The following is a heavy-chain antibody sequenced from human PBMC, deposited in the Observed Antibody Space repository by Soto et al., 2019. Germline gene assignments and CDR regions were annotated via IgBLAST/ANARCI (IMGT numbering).Heavy chain of an antibody. V-gene: IGHV3-30*03. CDR1: GFTFSSYG. CDR2: ISYDGSDK. CDR3: ARHPGIRGAFDI. D-gene: IGHD1-1*01. J-gene: IGHJ3*02. Sequence: GGSLRLSCAASGFTFSSYGMHWVRQAPGKGLEWVAVISYDGSDKYYADSVKGRFTISRDNSKNTLYLQMNSLRAEDTAVYYCARHPGIRGAFDIWGQGTMVTVSS.